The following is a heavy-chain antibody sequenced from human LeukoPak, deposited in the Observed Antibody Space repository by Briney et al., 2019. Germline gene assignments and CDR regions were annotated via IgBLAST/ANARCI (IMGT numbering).Heavy chain of an antibody. J-gene: IGHJ3*02. V-gene: IGHV3-30-3*01. CDR3: ARSGGRYCSGGSCYGDDAFDI. CDR1: GFTFSSYA. CDR2: ISYDGANK. Sequence: PGRSLRLSCAASGFTFSSYAMHWVRQAPGKGLEWVAVISYDGANKYYADSVKGRFTISRDNSKNTLYLQMNSLRAEDTAVYYCARSGGRYCSGGSCYGDDAFDIWGQGTMVTVSS. D-gene: IGHD2-15*01.